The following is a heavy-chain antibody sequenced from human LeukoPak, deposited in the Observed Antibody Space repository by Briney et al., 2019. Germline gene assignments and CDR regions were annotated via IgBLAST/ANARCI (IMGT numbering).Heavy chain of an antibody. CDR3: ARAAGVDGNRVGDY. CDR1: GYTFTSYG. D-gene: IGHD6-19*01. CDR2: SSDYYGNA. Sequence: ASVKVSFKCSGYTFTSYGSSWMRQPPGQGLEWVGWSSDYYGNAHEAQKLQGRVIMTPDTSRRRAYMALRRLRYDDRAGYYCARAAGVDGNRVGDYWAQGTRVTVPS. J-gene: IGHJ4*02. V-gene: IGHV1-18*01.